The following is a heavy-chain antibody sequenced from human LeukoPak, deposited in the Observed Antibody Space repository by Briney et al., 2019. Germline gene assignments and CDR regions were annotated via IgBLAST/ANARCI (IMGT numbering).Heavy chain of an antibody. CDR1: GFTFSSYS. D-gene: IGHD3-10*02. V-gene: IGHV3-21*01. CDR3: AELGITMIGGV. Sequence: PGGSLRLSCAASGFTFSSYSMNWVRQAPGKGLEWVSSISRSSNYIYYADSVRGRFTISRDNAKNSLYLQMNSLRAEDTAVYYCAELGITMIGGVWGKGTTVTISS. CDR2: ISRSSNYI. J-gene: IGHJ6*04.